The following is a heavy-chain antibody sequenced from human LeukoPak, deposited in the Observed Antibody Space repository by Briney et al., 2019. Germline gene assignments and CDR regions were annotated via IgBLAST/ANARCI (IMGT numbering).Heavy chain of an antibody. CDR2: FDPEDGET. CDR1: GYTLTELS. V-gene: IGHV1-24*01. D-gene: IGHD4-17*01. Sequence: ASVKVSCKVSGYTLTELSMHWVRQAPGKGLEWMGGFDPEDGETIYAQKFQGRVTMTEDTSTDTAYMELSSLRSEDTAVYYCARDYGDYEYYYYYYMDVWGKGTTVTISS. CDR3: ARDYGDYEYYYYYYMDV. J-gene: IGHJ6*03.